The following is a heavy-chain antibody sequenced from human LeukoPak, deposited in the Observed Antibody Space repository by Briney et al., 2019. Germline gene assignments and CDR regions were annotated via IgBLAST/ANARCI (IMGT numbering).Heavy chain of an antibody. CDR3: HSSGYYGFDY. CDR2: IRYDGSNK. D-gene: IGHD3-22*01. Sequence: NPGGSLRLSCAASGFTFSSYGMHWVRQAPGKGLEWVAFIRYDGSNKYYADSAKGRFTISRDNSKNTLYLQMNSLRAEDTAVYYGHSSGYYGFDYWGQGTLVTVSS. CDR1: GFTFSSYG. J-gene: IGHJ4*02. V-gene: IGHV3-30*02.